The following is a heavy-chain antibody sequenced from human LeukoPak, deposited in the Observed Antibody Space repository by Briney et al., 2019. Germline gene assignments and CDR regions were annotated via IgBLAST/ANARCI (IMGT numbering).Heavy chain of an antibody. D-gene: IGHD1-1*01. J-gene: IGHJ4*02. CDR2: IKQGGSEK. Sequence: GGSLRLSCAASGFTFSSYWMSWVRQAPGKGLEWVANIKQGGSEKYYVDSVKGRFTISRDNAKNSLYLQMNSLRVEDTAVYYCAKGHSAHGTGFDYWGQGTLVIVSS. V-gene: IGHV3-7*05. CDR3: AKGHSAHGTGFDY. CDR1: GFTFSSYW.